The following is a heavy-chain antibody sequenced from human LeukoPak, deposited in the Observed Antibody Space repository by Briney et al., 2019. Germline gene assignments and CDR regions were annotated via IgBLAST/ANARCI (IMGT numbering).Heavy chain of an antibody. D-gene: IGHD6-19*01. V-gene: IGHV4-38-2*02. CDR2: VYHVGTT. CDR3: ASDSLLA. J-gene: IGHJ4*02. Sequence: PSETLSLTCTVSGYSISSGYYWGWIRQPRGKGLEWIVVYHVGTTDYNPSLKSRVTISVDKSKNQFSLKLSSVTAADTAVYYCASDSLLAGGQGTLVTVSS. CDR1: GYSISSGYY.